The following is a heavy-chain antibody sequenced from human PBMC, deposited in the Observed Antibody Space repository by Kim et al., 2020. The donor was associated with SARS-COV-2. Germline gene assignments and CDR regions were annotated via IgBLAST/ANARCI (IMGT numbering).Heavy chain of an antibody. CDR2: IDPSDSYT. J-gene: IGHJ4*02. V-gene: IGHV5-10-1*01. Sequence: GESLKISCKGSGYSFTSYWISWVRQMPGKGLEWMGRIDPSDSYTNYSPSFQGHVTISADKSISTAYLQWSNLKASDTAMYYCARQVVGYSSSNGDYWGQGTLVTVSS. CDR1: GYSFTSYW. D-gene: IGHD6-13*01. CDR3: ARQVVGYSSSNGDY.